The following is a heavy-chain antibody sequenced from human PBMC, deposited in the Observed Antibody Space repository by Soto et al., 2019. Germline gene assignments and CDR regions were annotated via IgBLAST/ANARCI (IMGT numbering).Heavy chain of an antibody. CDR3: AREDVVVVAAILDY. V-gene: IGHV3-33*01. Sequence: GGSLRLSCAASGFTFSSYGMHWVRQAPGKGLEWVAVIWYDGSNKYYADSVKGRFTISRDNSKNTLYLQMNSLRAEDTAVYYCAREDVVVVAAILDYWGQGTLVTVS. CDR2: IWYDGSNK. J-gene: IGHJ4*02. D-gene: IGHD2-15*01. CDR1: GFTFSSYG.